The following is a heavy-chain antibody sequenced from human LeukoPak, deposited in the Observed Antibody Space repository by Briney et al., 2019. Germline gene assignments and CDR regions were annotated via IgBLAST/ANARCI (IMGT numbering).Heavy chain of an antibody. J-gene: IGHJ2*01. V-gene: IGHV4-30-4*01. CDR1: GFTFSSYAMH. CDR3: ARAAVGYTWYFDL. CDR2: IYYSGST. D-gene: IGHD5-18*01. Sequence: LRLSCAASGFTFSSYAMHWVRQPPGKGLEWIGYIYYSGSTYYNPSLKSRVTISVDTSKNQFSLKLSSVTAADTAVYYCARAAVGYTWYFDLWGRGTLVTVSS.